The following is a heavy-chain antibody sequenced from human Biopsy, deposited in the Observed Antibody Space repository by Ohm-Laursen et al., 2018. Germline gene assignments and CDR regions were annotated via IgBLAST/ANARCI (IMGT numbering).Heavy chain of an antibody. Sequence: ASVKVSCKPSGYTFTAFSVYWLRQAPGQGLEWMGWINPKSGDTDYPQNFQGRVSMTRDTSISTAYMDLSRLRSDDTAVYYCARGRRHCSGTCSRWYFDLWGRGTLVTVSS. CDR3: ARGRRHCSGTCSRWYFDL. J-gene: IGHJ2*01. D-gene: IGHD2-2*01. CDR2: INPKSGDT. CDR1: GYTFTAFS. V-gene: IGHV1-2*02.